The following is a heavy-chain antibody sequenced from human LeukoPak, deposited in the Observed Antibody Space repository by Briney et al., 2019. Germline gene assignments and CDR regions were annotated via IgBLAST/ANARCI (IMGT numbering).Heavy chain of an antibody. D-gene: IGHD6-19*01. CDR2: ISGSGGST. V-gene: IGHV3-23*01. Sequence: PGGSLRLSCAASGFTFSSYAMSWVRQAPGKGLEWVSAISGSGGSTYYADSVKGRFTISRDNSKNTLYLQMNSLRAEDTAVYYCAKGGSREQWLVSPLFWFDPWGQGTLVTVSS. CDR3: AKGGSREQWLVSPLFWFDP. J-gene: IGHJ5*02. CDR1: GFTFSSYA.